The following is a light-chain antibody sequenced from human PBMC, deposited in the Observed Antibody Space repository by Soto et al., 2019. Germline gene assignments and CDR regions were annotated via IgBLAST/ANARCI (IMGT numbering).Light chain of an antibody. CDR3: CSFAGTLYV. V-gene: IGLV2-23*02. J-gene: IGLJ1*01. CDR2: EVN. Sequence: QSALTQPASLSGSPGQSITISCTGSSSDVGRYHLVSWYQQHPGRSPKVIIYEVNERPSGVSDRFSGSKSGNTASLTISGFQAEDEADYFCCSFAGTLYVFGSGTKLTVL. CDR1: SSDVGRYHL.